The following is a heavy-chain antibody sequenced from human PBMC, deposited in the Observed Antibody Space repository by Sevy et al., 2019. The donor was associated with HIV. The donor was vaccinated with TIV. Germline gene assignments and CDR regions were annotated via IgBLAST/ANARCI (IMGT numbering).Heavy chain of an antibody. CDR1: GFTLNNYW. CDR2: INQDGGVT. J-gene: IGHJ4*02. D-gene: IGHD6-13*01. V-gene: IGHV3-7*01. CDR3: VRAIAKDGSF. Sequence: GALRLSCVASGFTLNNYWMHWVRQAPGKGVEGVANINQDGGVTYYVDSVGGRFTISRDNGRNMVFLQMNSLRVDDTALYFCVRAIAKDGSFWGQGTLVTVSS.